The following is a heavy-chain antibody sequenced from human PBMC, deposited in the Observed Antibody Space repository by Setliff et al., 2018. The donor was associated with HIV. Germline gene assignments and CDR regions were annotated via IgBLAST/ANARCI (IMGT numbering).Heavy chain of an antibody. CDR1: GGSISSGTYY. CDR3: AREFLESNSWVFDN. V-gene: IGHV4-61*09. D-gene: IGHD3-3*01. J-gene: IGHJ4*02. Sequence: PSETLSLTCTVAGGSISSGTYYWSWIRQPAGKGLEWIGHIYTSGTTNYNPSLKSRVTISVDTSRNQFSLKLSSVTAADTAVYYCAREFLESNSWVFDNWGQGTLVTSPQ. CDR2: IYTSGTT.